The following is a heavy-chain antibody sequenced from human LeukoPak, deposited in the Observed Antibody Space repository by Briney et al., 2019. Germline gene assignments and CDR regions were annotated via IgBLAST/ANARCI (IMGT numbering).Heavy chain of an antibody. CDR1: GGSISSSSYY. CDR3: ARLSRSGSSDY. V-gene: IGHV4-39*01. Sequence: ASKTLSLTCTVSGGSISSSSYYWGWIRQPPGKGLEWIGSIYYSGSTYYNPSLKSRVTISVDTSKNQFSLKLSSVTAADTAVYYCARLSRSGSSDYWGQGTLVTVSS. J-gene: IGHJ4*02. CDR2: IYYSGST. D-gene: IGHD3-10*01.